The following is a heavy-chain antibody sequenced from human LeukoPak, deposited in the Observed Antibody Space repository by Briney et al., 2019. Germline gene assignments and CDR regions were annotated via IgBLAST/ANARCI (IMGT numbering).Heavy chain of an antibody. J-gene: IGHJ4*02. CDR3: AKDTGAYYYDSSGYPY. CDR2: ISSGSTYI. CDR1: GFTFSSYS. D-gene: IGHD3-22*01. Sequence: GGSLRLSCEASGFTFSSYSMNWVRQAPGKGLEWVSSISSGSTYIYYADSVKGRFTISRDNAKNSLYLQMNSLRAEDTALYYCAKDTGAYYYDSSGYPYWGQGTLVTVSS. V-gene: IGHV3-21*04.